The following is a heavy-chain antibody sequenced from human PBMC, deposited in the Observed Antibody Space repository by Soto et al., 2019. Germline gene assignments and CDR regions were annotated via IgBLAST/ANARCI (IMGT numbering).Heavy chain of an antibody. CDR2: IYYSGST. D-gene: IGHD2-2*01. V-gene: IGHV4-59*08. CDR1: GGSISSYY. J-gene: IGHJ3*02. CDR3: ARHGVVVVPAAQDAFDI. Sequence: SETLSLTCTVSGGSISSYYWSWIRQPPGKGLEWIGYIYYSGSTNYNPSLKSRVTISVDTSKNQFSLKLSSVTAADTAVYYCARHGVVVVPAAQDAFDIWGQGTMVTVSS.